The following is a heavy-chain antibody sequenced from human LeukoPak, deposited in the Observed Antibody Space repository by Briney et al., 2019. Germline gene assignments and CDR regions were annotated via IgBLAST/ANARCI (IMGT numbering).Heavy chain of an antibody. V-gene: IGHV4-59*01. CDR1: GGSLSSYY. CDR3: ARDFGPEYSGFNY. Sequence: SETLSLTCTVSGGSLSSYYWSWIRQPPGKGLEWIGFIYYSGGTNYNPSLKSRVTMSVDTSKNQFSLKLSSVTAADTAVYYCARDFGPEYSGFNYWGQGTLVTVSS. J-gene: IGHJ4*02. D-gene: IGHD6-25*01. CDR2: IYYSGGT.